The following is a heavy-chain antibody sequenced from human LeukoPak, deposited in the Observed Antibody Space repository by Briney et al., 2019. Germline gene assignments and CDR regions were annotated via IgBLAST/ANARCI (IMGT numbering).Heavy chain of an antibody. CDR2: INIDGTST. Sequence: GGSLRLSCAASGFTFSNYWMHWVRQVPGEGLVCVSRINIDGTSTSYADSVKGRFTISRDNAKNALYLQMNSLRAEDTAVYYCARGSSGWYGIDYWGQGALVNVSS. CDR1: GFTFSNYW. J-gene: IGHJ4*02. D-gene: IGHD6-19*01. V-gene: IGHV3-74*01. CDR3: ARGSSGWYGIDY.